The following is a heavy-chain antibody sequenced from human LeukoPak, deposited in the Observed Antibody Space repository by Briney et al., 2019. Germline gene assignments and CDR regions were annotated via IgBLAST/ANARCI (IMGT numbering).Heavy chain of an antibody. CDR3: ARKDYYYYYMDV. CDR2: IYYSGST. J-gene: IGHJ6*03. Sequence: PSETLSLTCTVSNYSISSGDYWGWIRQPPGKGLEWIGYIYYSGSTNYNPSLKSRVTISVDTSKNEFSLKLNSVTAADTAVYYCARKDYYYYYMDVWGKGTTVTVSS. V-gene: IGHV4-61*08. CDR1: NYSISSGDY.